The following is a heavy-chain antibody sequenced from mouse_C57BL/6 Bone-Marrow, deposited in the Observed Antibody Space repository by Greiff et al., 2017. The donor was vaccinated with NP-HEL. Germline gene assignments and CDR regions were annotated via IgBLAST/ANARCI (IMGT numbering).Heavy chain of an antibody. Sequence: EVKLVESGGGLVQPGGSLKLSCAASGFTFSDYYMYWVRQTPEKRLEWVAYISNGGGSTYYPDTVEGRFTISRGNAKNTLYLQMSRLKSEDTAMYYCARHATTVMDWYFDVWGTGTTVTVSS. J-gene: IGHJ1*03. D-gene: IGHD1-1*01. CDR1: GFTFSDYY. CDR2: ISNGGGST. CDR3: ARHATTVMDWYFDV. V-gene: IGHV5-12*01.